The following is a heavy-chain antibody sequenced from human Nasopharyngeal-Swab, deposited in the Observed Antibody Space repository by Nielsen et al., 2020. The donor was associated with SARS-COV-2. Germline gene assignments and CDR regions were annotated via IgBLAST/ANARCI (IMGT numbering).Heavy chain of an antibody. V-gene: IGHV1-2*06. J-gene: IGHJ4*02. CDR3: ARILSGYDRYYFDY. CDR2: INPNSGGT. Sequence: WVRQAPGQGLEWMGRINPNSGGTNYAQKFQGRVTMTRDTSISTAYTELSRLRSDDTAVYYCARILSGYDRYYFDYWGQGTLVTVSS. D-gene: IGHD5-12*01.